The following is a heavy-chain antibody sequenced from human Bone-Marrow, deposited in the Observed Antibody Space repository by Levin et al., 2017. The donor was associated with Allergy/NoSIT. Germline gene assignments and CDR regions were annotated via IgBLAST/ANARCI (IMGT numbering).Heavy chain of an antibody. CDR1: GYSFSSYW. Sequence: GALRLSCKGYGYSFSSYWIGWVRQTPDKGLEWLGIIFPGDSTIRYSPSFQGHVSLSVDKSINTAYLQWSSLEASDTAIYYCARPASVTYSTGWYGGYWGQGTLVTVSS. CDR3: ARPASVTYSTGWYGGY. CDR2: IFPGDSTI. J-gene: IGHJ4*02. D-gene: IGHD6-19*01. V-gene: IGHV5-51*01.